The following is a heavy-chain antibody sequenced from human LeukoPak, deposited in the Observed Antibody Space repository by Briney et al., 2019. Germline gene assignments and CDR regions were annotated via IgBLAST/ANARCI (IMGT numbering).Heavy chain of an antibody. CDR3: ARQVDFRVAYYFDY. D-gene: IGHD3-3*01. CDR2: INNSGST. CDR1: GGSFSDYY. Sequence: KPSETLSLTCAVYGGSFSDYYWAWIRQSPGEGLEWIGEINNSGSTKYNPSLKSRVSISADTSKNQFSLKLSSVTAADTAVYYCARQVDFRVAYYFDYWGQGTLVTVSS. J-gene: IGHJ4*02. V-gene: IGHV4-34*01.